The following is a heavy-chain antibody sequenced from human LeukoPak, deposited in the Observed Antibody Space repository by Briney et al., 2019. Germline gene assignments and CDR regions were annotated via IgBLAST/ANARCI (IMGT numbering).Heavy chain of an antibody. CDR3: ARDQAHYDSSGCRFDY. V-gene: IGHV3-66*01. D-gene: IGHD3-22*01. CDR2: IYSGGST. Sequence: GGSLRLSCAASGFTVSSNYMSWVRQAPGKGLEWVSVIYSGGSTYYADSVKGRFTISRDNSKNTLYLQMNSLRAEDTAVYYCARDQAHYDSSGCRFDYWGQGTLVTVSP. CDR1: GFTVSSNY. J-gene: IGHJ4*02.